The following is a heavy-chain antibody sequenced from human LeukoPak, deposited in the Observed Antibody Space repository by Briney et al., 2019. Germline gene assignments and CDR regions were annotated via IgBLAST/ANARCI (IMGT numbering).Heavy chain of an antibody. CDR2: ISAYSGNT. V-gene: IGHV1-18*01. J-gene: IGHJ4*02. CDR1: GYTFTSYG. Sequence: ASVKVSFKASGYTFTSYGISWVRQAPGQGLEWMGWISAYSGNTNYAQKLQGRVTMTTDTSTSTAYMELRSLRSDDTAVYYCARDGGYLGYCSGGSCQDYWGQGTLVTVSS. D-gene: IGHD2-15*01. CDR3: ARDGGYLGYCSGGSCQDY.